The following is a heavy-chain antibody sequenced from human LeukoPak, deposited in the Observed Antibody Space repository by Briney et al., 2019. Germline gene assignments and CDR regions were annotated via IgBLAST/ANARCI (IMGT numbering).Heavy chain of an antibody. CDR2: INTDGFST. D-gene: IGHD6-19*01. CDR3: ARNTSGWYPYYDYYGMDV. J-gene: IGHJ6*02. V-gene: IGHV3-74*01. CDR1: GFISSSYW. Sequence: GGSLRLSCAASGFISSSYWMHWVRQPPGKGLVYIACINTDGFSTSYADSVKGRFTISRDNAKNTLYLQMNSLRAGDTAVYYCARNTSGWYPYYDYYGMDVWGQGTAVTVSS.